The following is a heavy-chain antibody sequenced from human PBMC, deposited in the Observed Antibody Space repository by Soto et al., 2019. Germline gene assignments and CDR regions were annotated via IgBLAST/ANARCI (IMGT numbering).Heavy chain of an antibody. V-gene: IGHV1-18*01. CDR2: ISAYNGNT. D-gene: IGHD1-7*01. J-gene: IGHJ6*02. Sequence: QVQLVQSGAEVKKPGASVKVSCKASGYTFTGYGISWVRQAPGQGLEWMGWISAYNGNTNYAQKLQGRVTMTTDTXTXXAYMELRSLRSDDTAVYYCARGTGTTTYYYYGMDVWGQGTTVTVSS. CDR3: ARGTGTTTYYYYGMDV. CDR1: GYTFTGYG.